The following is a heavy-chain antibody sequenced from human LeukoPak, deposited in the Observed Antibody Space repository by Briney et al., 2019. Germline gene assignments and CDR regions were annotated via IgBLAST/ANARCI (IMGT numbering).Heavy chain of an antibody. J-gene: IGHJ4*02. Sequence: ASVKVSCKASGYTFTGYYMHWVRQAPGQGLEWMGWINPNSGGTNYAQKFQGRVTMTRDTSISTAYMELSRLRSDDTAVYYCARDPITMVRGVRGYYFDHWGQGTLVTVSS. D-gene: IGHD3-10*01. CDR1: GYTFTGYY. CDR2: INPNSGGT. CDR3: ARDPITMVRGVRGYYFDH. V-gene: IGHV1-2*02.